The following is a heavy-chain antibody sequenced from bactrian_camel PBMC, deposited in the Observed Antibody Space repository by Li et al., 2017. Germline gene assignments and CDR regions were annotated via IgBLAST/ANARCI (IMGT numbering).Heavy chain of an antibody. CDR1: GFTFSSYV. CDR2: INSGGGMT. J-gene: IGHJ4*01. Sequence: VQLVESGGGLVQPGGSLRLSCAASGFTFSSYVMSWVRQAPGKGLEWVSGINSGGGMTYYADSVKGRFSISRDNTKNMIYLQMNSLKSEDTALYYCAKLTSRGSELGYWGQGTQVTVS. V-gene: IGHV3S40*01. D-gene: IGHD1*01. CDR3: AKLTSRGSELGY.